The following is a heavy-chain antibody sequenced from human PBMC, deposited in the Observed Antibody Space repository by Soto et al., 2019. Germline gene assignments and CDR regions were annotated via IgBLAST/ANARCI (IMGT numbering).Heavy chain of an antibody. V-gene: IGHV3-66*01. Sequence: VQLVESGGGVVQPGGSLRLSCAASGFTVSSYYMSWVRQPLGKGPEWVALFNNGGNTYYAESVKGRFTISRDSSKNTLDLQMKSLRAEDTAVYYCARDDGYCGGTRCYGGAMDVWGQGTTVTVSS. CDR1: GFTVSSYY. D-gene: IGHD2-21*01. CDR2: FNNGGNT. J-gene: IGHJ6*02. CDR3: ARDDGYCGGTRCYGGAMDV.